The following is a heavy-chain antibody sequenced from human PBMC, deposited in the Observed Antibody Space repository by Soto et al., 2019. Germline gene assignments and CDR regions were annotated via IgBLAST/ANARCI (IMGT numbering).Heavy chain of an antibody. D-gene: IGHD3-22*01. CDR1: GYTLTGYY. CDR2: INPNSGGT. CDR3: ARSGGYYDSSGYPCDI. V-gene: IGHV1-2*02. Sequence: ASVKVSCKASGYTLTGYYMHWVLQAPGQGLEWMGWINPNSGGTNYAQKFQGRVTITADESTSTAYMELSSLRSEDTAVYYCARSGGYYDSSGYPCDIWCLGTRVTVSS. J-gene: IGHJ3*02.